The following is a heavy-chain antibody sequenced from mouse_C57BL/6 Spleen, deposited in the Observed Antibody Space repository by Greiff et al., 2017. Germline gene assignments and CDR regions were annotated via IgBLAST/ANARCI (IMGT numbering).Heavy chain of an antibody. CDR3: ARSFTTVGATDFDF. D-gene: IGHD1-1*01. J-gene: IGHJ2*01. Sequence: VQLQQSGPELVKPWASVKISCKASGYTFTDYYMNWVKQSHGKSLEWIGDINPNNGGTSYNQKFKGKATLPVDKSSSTAYMELRSLTSEDAAVYYCARSFTTVGATDFDFWGQGTTLTVSS. V-gene: IGHV1-26*01. CDR1: GYTFTDYY. CDR2: INPNNGGT.